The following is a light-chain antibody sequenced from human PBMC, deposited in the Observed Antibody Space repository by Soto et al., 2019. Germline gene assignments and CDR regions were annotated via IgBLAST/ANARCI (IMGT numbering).Light chain of an antibody. CDR2: DAS. J-gene: IGKJ4*01. CDR3: QQYGNLPREPLT. V-gene: IGKV1-33*01. CDR1: QDIRNY. Sequence: DIQMTQSPSSLSASVGDRVTITCQASQDIRNYLNWYQQKPGKAPKLLIYDASNLETGVPSRFSGSGSGTDFTFTISSLQPEDIATYYCQQYGNLPREPLTFGGGTEVEIK.